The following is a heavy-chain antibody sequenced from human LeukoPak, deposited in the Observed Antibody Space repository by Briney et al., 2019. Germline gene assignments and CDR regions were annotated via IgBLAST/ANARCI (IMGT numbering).Heavy chain of an antibody. D-gene: IGHD6-19*01. CDR3: ARGNGRYYY. Sequence: SETLSLTCTVSGGSISNYYWSWIRQPPGKGLEWIGYIYYSGSTNYNPSLKSRVTISVDTSKNQFSLILSSVTAADTAVYYCARGNGRYYYWGQGTLVTVSS. CDR2: IYYSGST. J-gene: IGHJ4*02. V-gene: IGHV4-59*01. CDR1: GGSISNYY.